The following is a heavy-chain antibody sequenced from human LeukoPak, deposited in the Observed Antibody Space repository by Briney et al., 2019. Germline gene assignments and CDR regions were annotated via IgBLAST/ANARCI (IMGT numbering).Heavy chain of an antibody. Sequence: GASVKVSCKVSGYTLTELSMHWVRQAPGKGLEWMGGFDPEDGETIYAQKFQGRVTMTEDTSTDTAYMELSSLRSEDTAVYYCATVGVSAYYDFWSGYYEGVFDYWGQGTLVTVSS. CDR3: ATVGVSAYYDFWSGYYEGVFDY. CDR2: FDPEDGET. J-gene: IGHJ4*02. V-gene: IGHV1-24*01. CDR1: GYTLTELS. D-gene: IGHD3-3*01.